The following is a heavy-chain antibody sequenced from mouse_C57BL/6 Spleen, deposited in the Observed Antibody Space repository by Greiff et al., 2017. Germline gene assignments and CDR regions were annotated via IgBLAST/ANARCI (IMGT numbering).Heavy chain of an antibody. CDR3: ARGGYGFAMDY. V-gene: IGHV1-22*01. J-gene: IGHJ4*01. Sequence: VHVKQSGPELVKPGASVKMSCKASGYTFTDYNMHWVKQSHGKSLEWIGYINPNNGGTSYNQKFKGKAKLTVNKSSSTAYMELRSLTSDDSAVYYCARGGYGFAMDYWGQGTSVTVSS. CDR2: INPNNGGT. CDR1: GYTFTDYN. D-gene: IGHD2-10*02.